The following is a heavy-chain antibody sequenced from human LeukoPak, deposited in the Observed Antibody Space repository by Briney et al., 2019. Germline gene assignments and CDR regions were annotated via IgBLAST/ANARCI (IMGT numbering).Heavy chain of an antibody. CDR3: ARDTRNYYGSGSDAFDI. CDR1: GFIFTNYE. Sequence: GGSLRLSCAASGFIFTNYEMNWVRQAPGKGLEWVSYITGSGTTIYYADSVKGRFTISRDNAGNSLYLQMNSLRAEDSAVYYCARDTRNYYGSGSDAFDIWGQGTMVTVSS. J-gene: IGHJ3*02. V-gene: IGHV3-48*03. CDR2: ITGSGTTI. D-gene: IGHD3-10*01.